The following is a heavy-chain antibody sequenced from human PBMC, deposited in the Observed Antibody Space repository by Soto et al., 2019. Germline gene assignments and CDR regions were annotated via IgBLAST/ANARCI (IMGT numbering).Heavy chain of an antibody. CDR1: GFTFSSYD. J-gene: IGHJ4*02. V-gene: IGHV3-13*01. D-gene: IGHD3-10*01. CDR3: ARVYYYGSGSYYDY. CDR2: IGTAGDT. Sequence: GGSLRLSCAASGFTFSSYDMHWVRQATGKGLEWVSAIGTAGDTDYPGSVKGRFNISRENAKNSLYLQMNSLRAGDTAVYYCARVYYYGSGSYYDYWGQGTLVTVSS.